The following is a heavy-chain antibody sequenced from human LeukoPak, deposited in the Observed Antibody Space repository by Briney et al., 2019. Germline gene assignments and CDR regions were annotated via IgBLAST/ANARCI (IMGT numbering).Heavy chain of an antibody. CDR3: ASRSLSSSWYHSGFNLDP. CDR1: GGSFSGYY. D-gene: IGHD6-13*01. J-gene: IGHJ5*02. CDR2: INHSGST. Sequence: SETLSLTCAVYGGSFSGYYWSWIRQPPGKGLEWIGEINHSGSTNYNPSLKSRVTISVDTSKNQFSLKLSSVTAADTAVYYCASRSLSSSWYHSGFNLDPWGQGTLVTVSS. V-gene: IGHV4-34*01.